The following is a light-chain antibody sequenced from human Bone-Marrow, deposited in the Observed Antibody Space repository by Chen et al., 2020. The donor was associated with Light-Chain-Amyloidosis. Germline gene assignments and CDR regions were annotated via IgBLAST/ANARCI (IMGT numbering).Light chain of an antibody. V-gene: IGLV3-21*02. CDR1: DIGSTS. J-gene: IGLJ2*01. CDR3: QVWDSSSDPP. CDR2: DNY. Sequence: SYVLTQPPSVSVAPGQTAKITCGGNDIGSTSVHWYQQKTGQAPVLVVYDNYDRPSGIPERFSGSSSGNTATLTISRVEAGDEADYYCQVWDSSSDPPFGGGTRLTLL.